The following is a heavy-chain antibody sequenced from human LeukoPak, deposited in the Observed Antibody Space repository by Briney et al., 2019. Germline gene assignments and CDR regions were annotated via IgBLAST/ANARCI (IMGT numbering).Heavy chain of an antibody. CDR2: INPSGGST. D-gene: IGHD3-3*01. CDR1: GYTFTSYY. J-gene: IGHJ6*03. Sequence: ASVKVSCKASGYTFTSYYMHWVRQAPGQGLEWMGIINPSGGSTSYAQKFQGRVTMTRDMSTSTVFMELSSLRSEDTAVYYCARDLTVLRFLEWFQPNYYMDVWGKGTTVTVSS. CDR3: ARDLTVLRFLEWFQPNYYMDV. V-gene: IGHV1-46*01.